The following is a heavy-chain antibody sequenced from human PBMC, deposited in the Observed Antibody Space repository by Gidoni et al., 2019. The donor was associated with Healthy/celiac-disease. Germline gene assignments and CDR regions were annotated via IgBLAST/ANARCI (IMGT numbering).Heavy chain of an antibody. J-gene: IGHJ4*02. D-gene: IGHD2-15*01. V-gene: IGHV3-30*04. CDR2: ISYDGSKK. Sequence: QVQLVDSGGGVVQPGRSLRLSFAASGFTFSSYAIHWVRQAPGKGLEWVAVISYDGSKKYYADSVKGRFTISRDNSKNTLYLKMNSLRAEDTAVYYCARDQGHIVVVVAATGYFDYWGQGTLVTVSS. CDR3: ARDQGHIVVVVAATGYFDY. CDR1: GFTFSSYA.